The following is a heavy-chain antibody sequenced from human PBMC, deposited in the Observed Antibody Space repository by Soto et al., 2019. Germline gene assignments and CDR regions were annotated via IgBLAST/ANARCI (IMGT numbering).Heavy chain of an antibody. Sequence: PSETLSLTCTVSGGSISSGDYYWSWIRQPPGKGLEWIGYIYYSGSTYYNPSLKSRVTISVDTSKNQFSLKLSSVTAADTAVYYCARDATVTLPLPYYYYYGMDVWGQGTTVTVSS. V-gene: IGHV4-30-4*01. CDR2: IYYSGST. J-gene: IGHJ6*02. CDR3: ARDATVTLPLPYYYYYGMDV. D-gene: IGHD4-17*01. CDR1: GGSISSGDYY.